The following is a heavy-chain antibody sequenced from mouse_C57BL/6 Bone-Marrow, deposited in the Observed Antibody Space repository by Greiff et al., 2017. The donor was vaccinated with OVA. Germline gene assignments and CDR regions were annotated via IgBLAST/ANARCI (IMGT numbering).Heavy chain of an antibody. CDR2: ISDGGSYT. Sequence: EVMLVESGGGLVKPGGSLKLSCAASGFTLSSYAMSWVRQTPEKRLEWVATISDGGSYTYYPDNVKGRFTISRDNAKNNLYLQMSHLKSEDTAMYYCAREGGSSWYFDVWGTGTTVTVSS. CDR1: GFTLSSYA. CDR3: AREGGSSWYFDV. D-gene: IGHD1-1*01. V-gene: IGHV5-4*01. J-gene: IGHJ1*03.